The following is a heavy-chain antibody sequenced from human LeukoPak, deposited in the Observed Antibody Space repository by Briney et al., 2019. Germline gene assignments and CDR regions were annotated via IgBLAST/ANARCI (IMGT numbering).Heavy chain of an antibody. J-gene: IGHJ4*02. CDR3: AASPLDYDSSGYCPFDY. V-gene: IGHV1-69*13. CDR1: GGTFSSYA. Sequence: SVKVSCKASGGTFSSYAISWVRQAPGQGLEWMGGIIPISGTANYAQKFQGRVTITADESTSTAYMELSSLRSEDTAVYYCAASPLDYDSSGYCPFDYWGQGTLVTVSS. CDR2: IIPISGTA. D-gene: IGHD3-22*01.